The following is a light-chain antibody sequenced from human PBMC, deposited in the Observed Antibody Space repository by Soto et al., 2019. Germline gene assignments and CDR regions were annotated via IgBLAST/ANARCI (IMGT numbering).Light chain of an antibody. CDR2: DVI. V-gene: IGLV2-11*01. Sequence: QSALTQPRSVSGSPGQSVTISCTGTSSDVGSYNYVSWYQQYPGKAPKLMIYDVIKRPSGVPDRFSGSKSGNTASLTISGLQAEDEADYYCCSYTGNYVIFGGGTKLTVL. CDR3: CSYTGNYVI. CDR1: SSDVGSYNY. J-gene: IGLJ2*01.